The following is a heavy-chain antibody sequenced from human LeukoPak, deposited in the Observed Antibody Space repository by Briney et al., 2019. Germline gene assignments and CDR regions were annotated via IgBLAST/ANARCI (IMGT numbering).Heavy chain of an antibody. V-gene: IGHV3-23*01. Sequence: PGGSLRLSCAASGFSFNNYAMSWVRQAPGKGLEWVSAISTTGGSTYYADSVKGRFTVSRDNSKNTLSLQMDSPKVEDTALYCCAKDWTTVVTPKGYYFDSWGQGTLVTVSS. D-gene: IGHD4-23*01. CDR3: AKDWTTVVTPKGYYFDS. J-gene: IGHJ4*02. CDR2: ISTTGGST. CDR1: GFSFNNYA.